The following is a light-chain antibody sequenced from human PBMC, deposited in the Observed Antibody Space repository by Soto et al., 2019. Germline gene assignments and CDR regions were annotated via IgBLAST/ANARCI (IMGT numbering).Light chain of an antibody. CDR3: QQYSNWPPYT. Sequence: EIVMTQSPATLSVSPVERATLSCRASQSVSSNLAWHQQKPGQAPRLLIYGASTRATGIPDRFSGSGSGTEFTLTISSLQSEDFAVYYCQQYSNWPPYTFGQGTKLEI. CDR2: GAS. J-gene: IGKJ2*01. CDR1: QSVSSN. V-gene: IGKV3-15*01.